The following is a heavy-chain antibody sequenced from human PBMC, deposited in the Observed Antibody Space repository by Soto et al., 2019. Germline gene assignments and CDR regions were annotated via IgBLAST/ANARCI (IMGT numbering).Heavy chain of an antibody. CDR1: GFTFSSYI. D-gene: IGHD3-22*01. CDR3: AREDDSSGYAGTFRH. V-gene: IGHV3-30-3*01. CDR2: FSHDGTNH. J-gene: IGHJ1*01. Sequence: QVQLVESGGGVVQPGGSLRLSCAASGFTFSSYIMHWVRQAPGKGLEWLTVFSHDGTNHLYADSVRGRFTISRDNSKNTRYLQMNSLRAEDTALYYCAREDDSSGYAGTFRHWGQGTLVTVSS.